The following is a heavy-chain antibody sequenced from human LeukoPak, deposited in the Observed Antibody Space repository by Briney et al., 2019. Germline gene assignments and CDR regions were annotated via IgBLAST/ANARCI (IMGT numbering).Heavy chain of an antibody. J-gene: IGHJ4*02. CDR2: IYYSGGT. CDR3: ARRPDDCSGGSCEIDY. CDR1: GGSISISSYY. D-gene: IGHD2-15*01. Sequence: PSETLSLTCTVSGGSISISSYYWGWIRQPPGKGLEWIGSIYYSGGTYYNPSLKSRVTISVDTSKNQFSLKLSSVTAADAAVYYCARRPDDCSGGSCEIDYWGQGTLVTVSS. V-gene: IGHV4-39*01.